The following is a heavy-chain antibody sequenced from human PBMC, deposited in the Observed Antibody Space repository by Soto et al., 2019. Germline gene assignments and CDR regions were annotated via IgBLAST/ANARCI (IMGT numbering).Heavy chain of an antibody. D-gene: IGHD1-1*01. V-gene: IGHV1-18*01. Sequence: QIHLEQSRIELKEPGTSLKISCATSGYSFTNYGVSWVRQAPGQGLEWMGWISGYNGNTKYAQSFHDRVVMTADKFTRSGYLEMRNLRSNDTAVYYCARANTWVTGRVGTHWGQGTKVTVSS. CDR3: ARANTWVTGRVGTH. CDR2: ISGYNGNT. J-gene: IGHJ4*02. CDR1: GYSFTNYG.